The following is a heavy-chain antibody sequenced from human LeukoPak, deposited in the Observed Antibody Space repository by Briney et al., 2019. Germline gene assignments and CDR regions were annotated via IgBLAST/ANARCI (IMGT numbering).Heavy chain of an antibody. Sequence: PGGSLRLSCAASGFTFRSFSMNWVRQAPGKGLEWVSSISSSGSFIFYADSVKGRFTISRDNAENSLYLQMNNLRAEDTAVYYCARDSSIYFGSGGITGALDVWGQGTMVPVSS. J-gene: IGHJ3*01. CDR2: ISSSGSFI. D-gene: IGHD3-10*01. V-gene: IGHV3-21*01. CDR1: GFTFRSFS. CDR3: ARDSSIYFGSGGITGALDV.